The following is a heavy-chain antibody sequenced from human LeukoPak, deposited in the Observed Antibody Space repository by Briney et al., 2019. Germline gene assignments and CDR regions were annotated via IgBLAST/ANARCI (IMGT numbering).Heavy chain of an antibody. Sequence: PGGSLRLSCAASGFTFSSYAMSWVRQAPGKGLEWVSAISGSGSTIYYADSVKGRFTISRDNAKNSLYLQMNSLRAEDTAVYYCARVQYEQGIDYWGQGTLVTVSS. D-gene: IGHD2-8*01. CDR1: GFTFSSYA. CDR2: ISGSGSTI. J-gene: IGHJ4*02. V-gene: IGHV3-23*01. CDR3: ARVQYEQGIDY.